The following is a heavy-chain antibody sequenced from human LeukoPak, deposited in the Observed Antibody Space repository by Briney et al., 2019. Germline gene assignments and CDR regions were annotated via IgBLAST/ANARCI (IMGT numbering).Heavy chain of an antibody. Sequence: PSETLSLTCTVSGGSISSDAYCWSWIRQHPGKGLEWIGYISYSGSTYYNPSLKSRVTISVDMSKNQFSLKLSSVTAADTAVYYCAAIVVVPAAIDYWGQGTLVTASS. CDR2: ISYSGST. D-gene: IGHD2-2*01. CDR1: GGSISSDAYC. J-gene: IGHJ4*02. CDR3: AAIVVVPAAIDY. V-gene: IGHV4-31*03.